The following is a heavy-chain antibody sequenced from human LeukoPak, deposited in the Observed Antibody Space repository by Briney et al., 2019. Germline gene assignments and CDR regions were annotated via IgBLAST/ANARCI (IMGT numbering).Heavy chain of an antibody. CDR1: GGSFSGYY. J-gene: IGHJ6*02. Sequence: SETLSLTCAVYGGSFSGYYWNWFRQPPGKGLEWIGEINHSGSTNYNPSLKSRVTISVDTSKNQFSLKLSSVTAADTAVYYCARAKVSSSWYARFYYYYGMDVWGQGTTVTVSS. CDR3: ARAKVSSSWYARFYYYYGMDV. D-gene: IGHD6-13*01. V-gene: IGHV4-34*01. CDR2: INHSGST.